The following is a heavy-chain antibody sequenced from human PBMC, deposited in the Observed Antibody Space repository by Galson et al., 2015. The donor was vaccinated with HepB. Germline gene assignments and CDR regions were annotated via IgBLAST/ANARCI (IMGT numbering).Heavy chain of an antibody. J-gene: IGHJ4*02. CDR1: GYSFTSYW. Sequence: QSGAEVKKPGESLRISCTGSGYSFTSYWISWVRQMPGKGLEWMGRIDPSDSYTNYSPSFQGHVTISADKSISTAYLQWSSLKASDTAMYYCARYQVNYYDSSGYYSVGFDYWGQGTLVTVSS. CDR2: IDPSDSYT. V-gene: IGHV5-10-1*01. CDR3: ARYQVNYYDSSGYYSVGFDY. D-gene: IGHD3-22*01.